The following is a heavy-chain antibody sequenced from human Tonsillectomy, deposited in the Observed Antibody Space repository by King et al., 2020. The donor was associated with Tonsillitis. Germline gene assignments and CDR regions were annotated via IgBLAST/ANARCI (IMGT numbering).Heavy chain of an antibody. CDR2: ISPWNANT. D-gene: IGHD5-18*01. Sequence: QLVQSGVEVKKPGASVKGSCKTSGYTFTSSPINWVRQAPGHGLEWMGWISPWNANTKYAGKLQGRGAITTDTSTSTAYMELRSLRSDDTAVYYCAKGYSYGYGIDYWGQGTLVTVSS. CDR1: GYTFTSSP. J-gene: IGHJ4*02. CDR3: AKGYSYGYGIDY. V-gene: IGHV1-18*01.